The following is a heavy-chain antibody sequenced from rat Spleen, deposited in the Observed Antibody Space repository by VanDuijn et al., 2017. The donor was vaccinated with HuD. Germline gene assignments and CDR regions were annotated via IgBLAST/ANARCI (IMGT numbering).Heavy chain of an antibody. D-gene: IGHD4-3*01. V-gene: IGHV2S8*01. CDR2: ISSGGST. Sequence: QVQLKESGPDLVQPSQTLSLTCTVSGFSLTSYGVSWVRQPPGKGLEWIAAISSGGSTYYNSVLKSRLSISRDTSKSQVFLKMNSLQTEDTATYFCTREIRGTKVMDAWGQGASVTVSS. CDR3: TREIRGTKVMDA. CDR1: GFSLTSYG. J-gene: IGHJ4*01.